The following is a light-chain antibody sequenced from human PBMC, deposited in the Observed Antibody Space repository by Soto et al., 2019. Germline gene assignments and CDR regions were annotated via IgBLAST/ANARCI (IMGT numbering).Light chain of an antibody. CDR1: SSDVGGYNS. Sequence: QSALTQPASVSGSPGQSITISCTGTSSDVGGYNSVSWYQQPPDKAPKLMIYDVTHRPLGVSNRFSGSTSGNTASLTISGLQAEDEGYYYCYSYTSSSTYVFGTGTKLTVL. J-gene: IGLJ1*01. CDR2: DVT. V-gene: IGLV2-14*01. CDR3: YSYTSSSTYV.